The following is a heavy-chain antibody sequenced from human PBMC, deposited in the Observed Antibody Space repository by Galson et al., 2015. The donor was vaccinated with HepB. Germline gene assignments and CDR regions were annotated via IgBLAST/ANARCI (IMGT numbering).Heavy chain of an antibody. Sequence: SVKVSCKASGYTFTSYGIIWVRQAPGQGLEWLGWISPYNGNGNYAQKFQGRATMTTEKSTSTAYLELRSLTSDDTAVYFCARDPKHCSTTSCHADHFHYWGQGTLVTVSA. V-gene: IGHV1-18*04. CDR3: ARDPKHCSTTSCHADHFHY. D-gene: IGHD2-2*01. J-gene: IGHJ4*02. CDR2: ISPYNGNG. CDR1: GYTFTSYG.